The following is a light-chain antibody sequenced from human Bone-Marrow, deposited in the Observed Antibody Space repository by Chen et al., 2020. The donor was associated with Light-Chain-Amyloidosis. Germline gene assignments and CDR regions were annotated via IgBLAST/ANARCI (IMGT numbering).Light chain of an antibody. Sequence: YELTQPPSVPVSQGQTASISCSGDDLPTKYAYWYQQKPGQAPVLVIHRDTERPSGISERFSGSSSGTTATLTISGVQAEDEADYHCQSADSSGTYEVIFGGGTKLTVL. CDR3: QSADSSGTYEVI. CDR1: DLPTKY. V-gene: IGLV3-25*03. J-gene: IGLJ2*01. CDR2: RDT.